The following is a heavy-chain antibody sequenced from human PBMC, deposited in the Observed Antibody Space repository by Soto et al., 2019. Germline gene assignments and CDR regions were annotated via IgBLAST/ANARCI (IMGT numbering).Heavy chain of an antibody. CDR1: GGSISSYY. D-gene: IGHD2-2*02. CDR2: SYYSGST. CDR3: AREGAVYCSSTSCYSYYGLAV. V-gene: IGHV4-59*01. Sequence: SETLSLTCTVSGGSISSYYWSWIRQPPGKGLEWIGYSYYSGSTNYNPSLKSRVTMSVDTSKNQFSLKLTSVTAADTAVYYCAREGAVYCSSTSCYSYYGLAVWGQGTTVTVSS. J-gene: IGHJ6*02.